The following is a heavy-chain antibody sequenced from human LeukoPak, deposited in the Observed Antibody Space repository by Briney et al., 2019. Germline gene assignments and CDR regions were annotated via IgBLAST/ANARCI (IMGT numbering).Heavy chain of an antibody. Sequence: GGSLRLSCAASGFTFSSYGMHWVRQAPGKGLEWVAVISYDGSNKYYADSVKGRFTISRDNSKNTLYLQMNSLRAEDTAVYYCAKGGGWSPAVLFDYWGQGTLVTVSS. CDR1: GFTFSSYG. CDR2: ISYDGSNK. V-gene: IGHV3-30*18. CDR3: AKGGGWSPAVLFDY. J-gene: IGHJ4*02. D-gene: IGHD6-19*01.